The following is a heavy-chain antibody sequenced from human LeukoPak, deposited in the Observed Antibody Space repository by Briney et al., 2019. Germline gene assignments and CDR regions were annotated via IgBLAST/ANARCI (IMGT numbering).Heavy chain of an antibody. CDR2: ISSSGSTI. V-gene: IGHV3-48*03. D-gene: IGHD3-22*01. Sequence: PGGSLRLSCAASRFTFSSYEMNGVRQAPGKGLEWVSYISSSGSTIYYTDSVKGRFTISRDNAKNSLYLQMNSLRAEDTAVYYCARDKVVIRAFDIWGQGTMVTVSS. J-gene: IGHJ3*02. CDR3: ARDKVVIRAFDI. CDR1: RFTFSSYE.